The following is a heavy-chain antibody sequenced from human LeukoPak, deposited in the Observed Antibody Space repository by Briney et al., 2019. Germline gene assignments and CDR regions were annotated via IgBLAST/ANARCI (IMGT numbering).Heavy chain of an antibody. CDR2: INTNTGNP. CDR1: GYTFTSYA. V-gene: IGHV7-4-1*01. D-gene: IGHD5-12*01. CDR3: ARVQADVDIVATDWFDP. Sequence: ASVKVSCKASGYTFTSYAMNWVRQAPGQGLEWMGWINTNTGNPTYAQGFTGRFVFSLDTSVSTAYLQIGSLKAEDTAVYYCARVQADVDIVATDWFDPWGQGTLVTVSS. J-gene: IGHJ5*02.